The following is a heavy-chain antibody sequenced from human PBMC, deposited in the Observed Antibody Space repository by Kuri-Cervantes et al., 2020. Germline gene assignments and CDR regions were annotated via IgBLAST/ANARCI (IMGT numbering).Heavy chain of an antibody. D-gene: IGHD2-21*02. CDR2: IYHSGST. CDR1: GGSISSSNW. Sequence: SETPSLTCAVSGGSISSSNWWSWVRQPPGKGLEWIGEIYHSGSTNYNPSLKSRVTISVDKSKNQFSLKLSSVTAADTAVYYCARDRGGHIVVVTAPFDYWGQGTLVTVSS. J-gene: IGHJ4*02. CDR3: ARDRGGHIVVVTAPFDY. V-gene: IGHV4-4*02.